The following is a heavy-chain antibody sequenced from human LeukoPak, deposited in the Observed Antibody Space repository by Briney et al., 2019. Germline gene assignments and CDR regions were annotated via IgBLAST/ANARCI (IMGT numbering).Heavy chain of an antibody. CDR2: IESDGGRT. D-gene: IGHD2-2*01. CDR1: GFTFSHYW. V-gene: IGHV3-74*01. CDR3: ARVGHCSSTTCFIDY. J-gene: IGHJ4*02. Sequence: GGSLRLSCAASGFTFSHYWMHWVRQAPGKGLVWVSRIESDGGRTDYADSLKGRFTISRDNAKNTLYLEMNSLRAEDTAVYYCARVGHCSSTTCFIDYWGQGTLVAVSS.